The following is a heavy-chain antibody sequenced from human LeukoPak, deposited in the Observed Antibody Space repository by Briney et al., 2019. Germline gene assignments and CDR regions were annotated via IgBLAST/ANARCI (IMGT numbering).Heavy chain of an antibody. J-gene: IGHJ4*02. CDR1: GFTFSSYA. CDR3: ARGDCSSTSCYRLDY. V-gene: IGHV3-30-3*01. D-gene: IGHD2-2*02. CDR2: ISYDGSNK. Sequence: PRGSLRLSCAASGFTFSSYAMHWVRQAPGKGLEWVAVISYDGSNKYYADSVKGRFTISRDNSKNTLYLQMNSLRAEDTAVYYCARGDCSSTSCYRLDYWGQGTLVTVSS.